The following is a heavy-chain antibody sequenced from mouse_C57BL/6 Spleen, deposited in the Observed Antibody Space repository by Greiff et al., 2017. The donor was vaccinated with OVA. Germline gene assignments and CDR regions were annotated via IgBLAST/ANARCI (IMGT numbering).Heavy chain of an antibody. J-gene: IGHJ1*03. Sequence: QVQLQQPGAELVRPGSSVKLSCKASGYTSTSYWMDWVKQRPGQGLEWIGNIYPSDSETHYNQKFKDKATLTVDKSSSTAYMQLSSLTSEDSAVYYCARGDYYGSRRYFDVWGTGTTVTVSS. CDR3: ARGDYYGSRRYFDV. CDR2: IYPSDSET. CDR1: GYTSTSYW. D-gene: IGHD1-1*01. V-gene: IGHV1-61*01.